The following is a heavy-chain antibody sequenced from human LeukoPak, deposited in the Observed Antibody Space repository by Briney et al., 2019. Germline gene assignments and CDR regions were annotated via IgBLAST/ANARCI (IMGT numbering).Heavy chain of an antibody. Sequence: GGSLRLSCAASGFTFSNYWMHWVRQAPGKGLVWVSRIKGDGSHTIYADSVKGRFTISRDNAKNTLYMQMKSLRAEDTAVYYCVRDWDHFDFDSWGQGTLVTVSS. CDR1: GFTFSNYW. D-gene: IGHD3-9*01. V-gene: IGHV3-74*01. J-gene: IGHJ5*01. CDR3: VRDWDHFDFDS. CDR2: IKGDGSHT.